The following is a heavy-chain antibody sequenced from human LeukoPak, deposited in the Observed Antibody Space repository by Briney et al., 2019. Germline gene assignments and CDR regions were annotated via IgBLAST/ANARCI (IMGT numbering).Heavy chain of an antibody. CDR1: GYTLTELS. CDR2: FDPEDGET. CDR3: ARGGGISSSLRY. J-gene: IGHJ4*02. Sequence: GASVKVSCKISGYTLTELSMHWVRQAPGKGLEWMGGFDPEDGETIYAQKFQGRVTMTRDTSTSTVYMELSSLRSEDTAVYYCARGGGISSSLRYWGQGTLVTVSS. V-gene: IGHV1-24*01. D-gene: IGHD6-13*01.